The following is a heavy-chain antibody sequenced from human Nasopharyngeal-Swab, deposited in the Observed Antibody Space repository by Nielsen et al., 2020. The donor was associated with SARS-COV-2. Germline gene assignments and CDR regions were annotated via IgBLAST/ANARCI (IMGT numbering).Heavy chain of an antibody. CDR3: AKDGDRDGYGDFCLDY. J-gene: IGHJ4*02. CDR2: ISSSSSYI. D-gene: IGHD4-17*01. CDR1: GFTFSSYS. V-gene: IGHV3-21*01. Sequence: GESLKISCAASGFTFSSYSMNWVRQAPGKGLEWVSSISSSSSYIYYADSVKGRFTISRDNAKNSLYLQMNSLRAEDTAVYYCAKDGDRDGYGDFCLDYWGQGTLVTVSS.